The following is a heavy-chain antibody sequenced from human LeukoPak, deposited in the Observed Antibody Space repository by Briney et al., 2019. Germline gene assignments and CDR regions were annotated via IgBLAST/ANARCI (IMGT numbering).Heavy chain of an antibody. CDR1: GYTFTSYG. D-gene: IGHD2-15*01. Sequence: ASVKVSCKASGYTFTSYGISWVRQAPGQGLEWMGWISAYNGNTNYAQKLQGRVTMTTDTSTSTAYMELGSLRSDDTAVYYCARVRHCSGGSCYPHNWFDPWGQGTLVTVSS. CDR2: ISAYNGNT. CDR3: ARVRHCSGGSCYPHNWFDP. J-gene: IGHJ5*02. V-gene: IGHV1-18*01.